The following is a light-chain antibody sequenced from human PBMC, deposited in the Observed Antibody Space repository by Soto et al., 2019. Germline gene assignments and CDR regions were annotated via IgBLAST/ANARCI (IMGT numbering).Light chain of an antibody. V-gene: IGLV1-44*01. Sequence: QSVLTQPPSASGTPGQMVTISCSGSSSNIGSNTVNWYQQLPGTAPKLLIYNNDQRPSGVPDRFSGSKSATSASLAISGLQSEDEADYYCAAWDDSLNDYVFGTGTKLTVL. CDR3: AAWDDSLNDYV. CDR2: NND. J-gene: IGLJ1*01. CDR1: SSNIGSNT.